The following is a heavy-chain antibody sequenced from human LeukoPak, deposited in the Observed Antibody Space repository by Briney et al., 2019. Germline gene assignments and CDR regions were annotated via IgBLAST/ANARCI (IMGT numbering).Heavy chain of an antibody. Sequence: PGGSLRLSCAASGFTFSSYWMHWVRQAPGKGLVWVSRINTDGSSTSYADSVKGRFTISRDNAKNTLYLQMSSLRAEDTAVYYCARDLPGGVVVPAAMGGDYWGQGTLVTVSS. V-gene: IGHV3-74*01. CDR1: GFTFSSYW. D-gene: IGHD2-2*01. CDR2: INTDGSST. J-gene: IGHJ4*02. CDR3: ARDLPGGVVVPAAMGGDY.